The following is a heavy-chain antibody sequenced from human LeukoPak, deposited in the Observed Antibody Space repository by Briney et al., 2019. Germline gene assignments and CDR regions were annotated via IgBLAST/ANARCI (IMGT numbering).Heavy chain of an antibody. D-gene: IGHD3-10*01. CDR1: GGSISSSNW. CDR3: ARLGITMVRGVIIEDDAFDI. CDR2: IYHSGST. J-gene: IGHJ3*02. V-gene: IGHV4-4*02. Sequence: SETLSLTCAVSGGSISSSNWWSWVRQPPGKGLEWIGEIYHSGSTNYNPSLKSRVTISVDKSKNQFSLKLSSVTAADTAVYYCARLGITMVRGVIIEDDAFDIWGQGTMVTVSS.